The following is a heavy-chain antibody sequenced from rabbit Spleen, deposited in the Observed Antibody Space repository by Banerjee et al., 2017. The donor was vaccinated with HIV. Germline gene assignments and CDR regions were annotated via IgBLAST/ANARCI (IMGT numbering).Heavy chain of an antibody. D-gene: IGHD4-2*01. CDR2: IGSGATGNT. V-gene: IGHV1S45*01. J-gene: IGHJ4*01. CDR1: GFSFSSRYY. Sequence: QEQLEESGGDLVKPEGSLTLTCTASGFSFSSRYYMCWVRQAPGKGLEWIGCIGSGATGNTYYASWAKGRFTISKTSSTTVTLQMTSLTAADTATYFCARDLVAVIGWNFNLWGQGTLVTVS. CDR3: ARDLVAVIGWNFNL.